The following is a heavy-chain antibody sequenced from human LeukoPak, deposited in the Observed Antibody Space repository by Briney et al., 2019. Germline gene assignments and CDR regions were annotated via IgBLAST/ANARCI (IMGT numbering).Heavy chain of an antibody. V-gene: IGHV5-51*01. Sequence: GAPLKISCKISGYRLTNNWIGWVRQVPGKGLEWMGLIYPGDSDTRYSPSFQGQVTFSVDASISTAYLQLSGLRASDTAIYYCVRFGLTSSLDYWGQGTLVTVSS. CDR2: IYPGDSDT. D-gene: IGHD6-13*01. CDR3: VRFGLTSSLDY. J-gene: IGHJ4*02. CDR1: GYRLTNNW.